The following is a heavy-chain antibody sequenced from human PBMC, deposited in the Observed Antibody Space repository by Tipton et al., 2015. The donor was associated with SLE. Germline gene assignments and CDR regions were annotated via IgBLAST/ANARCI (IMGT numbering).Heavy chain of an antibody. CDR2: IYYSGST. CDR1: GGSISSSSYY. D-gene: IGHD1-26*01. J-gene: IGHJ4*02. V-gene: IGHV4-39*07. Sequence: LSLTCTVSGGSISSSSYYWGWIRQPPGKGLEWIGSIYYSGSTYYNPSLKSRVTISVDTSKNQFSLKLSSVTAADTAVYYCARDRETAWELAHFDYWGQGTLVTVSS. CDR3: ARDRETAWELAHFDY.